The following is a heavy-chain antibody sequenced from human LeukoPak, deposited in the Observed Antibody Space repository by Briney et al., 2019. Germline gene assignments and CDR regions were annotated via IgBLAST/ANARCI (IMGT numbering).Heavy chain of an antibody. V-gene: IGHV3-48*02. CDR2: ISSSSSTI. Sequence: GGSLRLSCAASGFTFSSYSMNWVRQAPGKGLEWVSYISSSSSTIYYADSVKGRFTISRDNAKNSLYLQMNSLRDEDTAVHYCARQCSGGSCYLVNSYMDVWGKGTTVTVSS. CDR3: ARQCSGGSCYLVNSYMDV. CDR1: GFTFSSYS. D-gene: IGHD2-15*01. J-gene: IGHJ6*03.